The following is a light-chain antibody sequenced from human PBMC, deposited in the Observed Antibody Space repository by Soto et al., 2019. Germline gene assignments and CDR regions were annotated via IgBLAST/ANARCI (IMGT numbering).Light chain of an antibody. J-gene: IGKJ1*01. CDR2: GAS. CDR1: QSVSSN. V-gene: IGKV3-20*01. CDR3: QQYGSSPT. Sequence: EIVMTQSPVTLSVSPGERATLSCRASQSVSSNLAWYQQKPGQAPRLLIYGASSRATGIPDRFSGSGSGTDFTLTISRLGPEDFAVYYCQQYGSSPTFGQGTKVDIK.